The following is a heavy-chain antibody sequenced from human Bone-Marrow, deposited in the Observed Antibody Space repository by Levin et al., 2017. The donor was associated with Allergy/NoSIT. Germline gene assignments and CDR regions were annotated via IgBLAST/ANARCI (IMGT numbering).Heavy chain of an antibody. CDR3: ARLFDGSNM. CDR2: IIPIFDTT. V-gene: IGHV1-69*01. Sequence: PGGSLRLSCKASGGTFSNYAVSWMRRAPGQGLEYMGGIIPIFDTTKYAQKFQGRLTITADESTGTVYMELTGLRSEDTALYYCARLFDGSNMWGQGTLITVSS. J-gene: IGHJ3*02. CDR1: GGTFSNYA.